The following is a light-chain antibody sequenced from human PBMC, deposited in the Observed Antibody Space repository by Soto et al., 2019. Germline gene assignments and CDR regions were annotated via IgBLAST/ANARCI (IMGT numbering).Light chain of an antibody. J-gene: IGKJ2*01. CDR1: QSISSW. CDR3: QQYNSYLYT. CDR2: DAS. V-gene: IGKV1-5*01. Sequence: DIQMTKSPSTLSASVGDRVTITCRASQSISSWLAWYQQKPGKAPKLLIYDASSVESGVPSRFSGSGSGTEFTLTISSLQPDDFATYYCQQYNSYLYTFGQGTKLEIK.